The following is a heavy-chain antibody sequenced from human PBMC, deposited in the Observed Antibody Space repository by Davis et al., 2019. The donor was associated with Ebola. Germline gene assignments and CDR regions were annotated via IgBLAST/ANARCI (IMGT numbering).Heavy chain of an antibody. Sequence: ASVKVSCKASGYTFTNYYMHWVRQAPGQGLEWMGMINPSGGSTSYAQKFQGRVTMTRDTSTSTVYMELSSLRSEDTAVYYCAREELVVVTATLGYYGMDVWGQGTTVTVSS. V-gene: IGHV1-46*03. CDR3: AREELVVVTATLGYYGMDV. J-gene: IGHJ6*02. D-gene: IGHD2-21*02. CDR1: GYTFTNYY. CDR2: INPSGGST.